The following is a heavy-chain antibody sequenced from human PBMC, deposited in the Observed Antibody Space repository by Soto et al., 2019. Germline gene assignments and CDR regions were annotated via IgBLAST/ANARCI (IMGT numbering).Heavy chain of an antibody. D-gene: IGHD1-1*01. CDR1: GFTFSSYD. J-gene: IGHJ4*02. CDR2: FSFYGRRDNT. CDR3: AKSLYDDHGGPNDH. V-gene: IGHV3-23*01. Sequence: EVQLLESGGGLVQPGGSLRLSFVGSGFTFSSYDMTWVRQAPGKGLEWVSSFSFYGRRDNTYYADSVKGRFTISRDNSRNTVYLPMDNLRVEEKAVYYCAKSLYDDHGGPNDHWGQGTLVNVSS.